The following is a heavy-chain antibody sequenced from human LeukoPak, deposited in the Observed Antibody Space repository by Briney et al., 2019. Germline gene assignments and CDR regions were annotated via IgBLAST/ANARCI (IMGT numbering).Heavy chain of an antibody. CDR2: ISSSSSYI. D-gene: IGHD2-8*02. J-gene: IGHJ4*02. Sequence: GGSLRLSCAASGFTFSSYSMNWVRQAPGKGLEWVSSISSSSSYIYYADSVKGRFTISRDNAKNSLYLQMSSLRAEDTAVYFCARGLSSTGGVCHYWGQGALVTVSS. CDR3: ARGLSSTGGVCHY. CDR1: GFTFSSYS. V-gene: IGHV3-21*01.